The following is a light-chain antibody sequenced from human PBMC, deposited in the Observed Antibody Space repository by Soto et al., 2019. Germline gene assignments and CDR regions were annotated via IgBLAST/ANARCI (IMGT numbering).Light chain of an antibody. CDR3: QQYNDSPYT. V-gene: IGKV3-20*01. CDR1: RDVTSRY. Sequence: ENVLTQSPGTLSLSPGESASLSCRASRDVTSRYVAWFQQKPGKALRLLIYGASSRATGIPARFRGSGSGTDYILTIDRLEPEDFAVYYCQQYNDSPYTFGQGTKLEIK. J-gene: IGKJ2*01. CDR2: GAS.